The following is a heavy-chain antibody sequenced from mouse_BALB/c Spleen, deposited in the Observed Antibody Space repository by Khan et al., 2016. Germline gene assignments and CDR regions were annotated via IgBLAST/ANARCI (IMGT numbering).Heavy chain of an antibody. CDR2: INPDSSKI. CDR1: GFDFSRYW. CDR3: ASTFWYFDD. V-gene: IGHV4-1*02. J-gene: IGHJ1*01. Sequence: EVQLQESGGGLVQPGGSLKLSCAASGFDFSRYWMSWVRQAPGKGLEWIGEINPDSSKINYTPSLKDKFIISRDNAKNTLYLQMSKVRSEDTAFYYCASTFWYFDDWGAGTTVTVSS.